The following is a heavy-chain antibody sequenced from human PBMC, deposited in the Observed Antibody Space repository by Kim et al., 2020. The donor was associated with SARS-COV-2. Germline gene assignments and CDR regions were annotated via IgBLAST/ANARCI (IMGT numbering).Heavy chain of an antibody. CDR1: GFTFSNAW. V-gene: IGHV3-15*01. Sequence: GGSLRLSCAASGFTFSNAWMSWVRQAPGKGLEWVGRIKSKTDGGTTDYAAPVKGRFTISRDDSKNTLYLQMNSLKTEDTAVYYCTTDPPAAENYYYGMDVWGQGTTVTVSS. CDR2: IKSKTDGGTT. J-gene: IGHJ6*02. CDR3: TTDPPAAENYYYGMDV. D-gene: IGHD2-2*01.